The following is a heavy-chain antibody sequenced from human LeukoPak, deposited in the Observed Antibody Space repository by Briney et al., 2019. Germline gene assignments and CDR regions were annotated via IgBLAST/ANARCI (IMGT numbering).Heavy chain of an antibody. Sequence: GGSLRLSCAASGFTFSSYGMHWVRQAPGKGLEWVAVISYDGSNKYYADSVKGRFTISRDNSKNTLYLQMNSLRAEDTAVYYCANVGYYYDSSGYYYFDYWGQGTLVTVSS. V-gene: IGHV3-30*18. D-gene: IGHD3-22*01. CDR3: ANVGYYYDSSGYYYFDY. CDR2: ISYDGSNK. J-gene: IGHJ4*02. CDR1: GFTFSSYG.